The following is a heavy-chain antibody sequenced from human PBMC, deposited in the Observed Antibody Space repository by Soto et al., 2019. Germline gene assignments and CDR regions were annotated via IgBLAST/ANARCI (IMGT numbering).Heavy chain of an antibody. Sequence: PSETLSLTCAVYGGSVNGYYWNWIRQPPGKGLKWIGEINHTGGTHYNPSLKSRVTMSVDTSKNQFSLRLSSVTAADTAIYYCATRITVFGLLIPPFDPWGQGTQVTVSS. CDR2: INHTGGT. V-gene: IGHV4-34*01. CDR3: ATRITVFGLLIPPFDP. CDR1: GGSVNGYY. D-gene: IGHD3-3*01. J-gene: IGHJ5*02.